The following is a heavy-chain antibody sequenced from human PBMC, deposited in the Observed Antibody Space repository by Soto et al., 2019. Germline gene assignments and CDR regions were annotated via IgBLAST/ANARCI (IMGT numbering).Heavy chain of an antibody. Sequence: EVHLLESGGGLVPPGGSVRLSCAASGFTFKSYVMSWVRQAPGKGLVWISAINSDGSSTDYAESVKGRFTISRDNGENTVYPLLIRLTAVGAADSCWVKGTEGFCGVGSSSPPSWGQGTLVTVSS. CDR2: INSDGSST. CDR3: VKGTEGFCGVGSSSPPS. J-gene: IGHJ5*02. D-gene: IGHD2-2*01. V-gene: IGHV3-23*01. CDR1: GFTFKSYV.